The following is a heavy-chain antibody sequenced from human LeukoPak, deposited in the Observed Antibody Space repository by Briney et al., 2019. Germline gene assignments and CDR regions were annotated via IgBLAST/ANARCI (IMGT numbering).Heavy chain of an antibody. D-gene: IGHD6-13*01. CDR1: GFTFSSYS. V-gene: IGHV3-48*01. Sequence: GGSLRLSCAASGFTFSSYSMNWVRQAPGKGLEWVSYISSSSSTIYYADSVKGRFTISRDNSKNTLYLQMDSLRAEDTVAYYCAKASHSSSWSPFDYWGQGTLVTVSS. CDR2: ISSSSSTI. CDR3: AKASHSSSWSPFDY. J-gene: IGHJ4*02.